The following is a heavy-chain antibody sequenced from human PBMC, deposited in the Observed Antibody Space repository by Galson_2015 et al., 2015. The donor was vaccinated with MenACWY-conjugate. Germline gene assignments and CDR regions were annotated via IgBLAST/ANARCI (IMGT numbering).Heavy chain of an antibody. CDR3: VRDQWRQWLVHGNDAFDL. Sequence: SLRLSCAVSGFTVSSNYMDWVRQAPGQGLEWVSLIYSGGWTNYADSVKGRFTISRDDSKNTLYLQMNSLRAEDTAVYYCVRDQWRQWLVHGNDAFDLWGQGTKVTVSS. D-gene: IGHD6-19*01. CDR2: IYSGGWT. J-gene: IGHJ3*01. CDR1: GFTVSSNY. V-gene: IGHV3-53*01.